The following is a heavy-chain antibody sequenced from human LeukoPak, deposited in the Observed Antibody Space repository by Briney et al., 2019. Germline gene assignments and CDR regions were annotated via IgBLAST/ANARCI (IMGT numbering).Heavy chain of an antibody. V-gene: IGHV1-69*13. CDR1: GGTFSSYA. CDR3: ATKGAYCGGDCYSMDY. D-gene: IGHD2-21*02. Sequence: SVKVSCKASGGTFSSYAISWVRQAPGQGLERMGGIIPIFGTANYAQKFQGRVTITADESTSTAYMELSSLRSEDTAVYYCATKGAYCGGDCYSMDYWGQGTLVTVSS. J-gene: IGHJ4*02. CDR2: IIPIFGTA.